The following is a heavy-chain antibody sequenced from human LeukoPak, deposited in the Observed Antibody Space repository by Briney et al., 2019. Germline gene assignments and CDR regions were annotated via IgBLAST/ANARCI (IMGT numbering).Heavy chain of an antibody. CDR2: IYTSGST. CDR1: GGSISSGSYY. J-gene: IGHJ5*02. Sequence: SETLSLTCTVSGGSISSGSYYWSWIRQPAGKGLEWIGRIYTSGSTNYNPSLKSRVTISVDTSKNQFSLKLSSVTAADTAVYYCARGYVVVPAADGNWFDPWGQGTLVTVSS. D-gene: IGHD2-2*01. CDR3: ARGYVVVPAADGNWFDP. V-gene: IGHV4-61*02.